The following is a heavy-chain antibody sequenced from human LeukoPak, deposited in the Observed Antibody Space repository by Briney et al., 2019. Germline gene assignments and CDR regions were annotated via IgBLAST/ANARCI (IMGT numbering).Heavy chain of an antibody. CDR3: ARVLMTQGSWFDP. CDR2: INPSGGST. V-gene: IGHV1-46*01. J-gene: IGHJ5*02. Sequence: ASVKVSCKASGYTFTSYYMHWVRQAPGQGLEWMGIINPSGGSTSYTQKFQGRVTMTRDTSTSTVYMELSSLRSEDTAVYYCARVLMTQGSWFDPWGQGTLVTVSS. CDR1: GYTFTSYY.